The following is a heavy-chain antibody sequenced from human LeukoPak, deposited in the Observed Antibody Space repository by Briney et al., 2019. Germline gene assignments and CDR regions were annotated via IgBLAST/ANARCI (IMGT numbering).Heavy chain of an antibody. V-gene: IGHV3-74*01. CDR2: INTDGSST. CDR1: GFTFSSYW. CDR3: ASEIGPGGHDAFDI. D-gene: IGHD2/OR15-2a*01. Sequence: PGGSLRLSCAASGFTFSSYWMHWVRQAPGKGLVWVSRINTDGSSTSYADSVKGRFTISRDNSKNTLYLQMNSLRAEDTAVYYCASEIGPGGHDAFDIWGQGTMVTVSS. J-gene: IGHJ3*02.